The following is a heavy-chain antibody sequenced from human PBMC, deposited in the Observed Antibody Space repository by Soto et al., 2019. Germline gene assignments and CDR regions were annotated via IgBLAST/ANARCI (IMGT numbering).Heavy chain of an antibody. CDR3: ARVRRGGGTPPFYYYYGMDV. V-gene: IGHV4-34*01. CDR1: GGSFSGYY. Sequence: PSETLSLTCAVYGGSFSGYYWSWIRQPPGKGLEWIGEINHSGSTNYNPSLKSRVTISVDTSKNQFSLKLSSVTAADTAVYYCARVRRGGGTPPFYYYYGMDVWGQGTTVTVSS. J-gene: IGHJ6*02. D-gene: IGHD3-16*01. CDR2: INHSGST.